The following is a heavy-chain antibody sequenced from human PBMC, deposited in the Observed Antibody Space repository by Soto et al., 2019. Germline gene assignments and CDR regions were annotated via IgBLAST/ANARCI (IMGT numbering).Heavy chain of an antibody. CDR1: GFTFSSYG. D-gene: IGHD3-3*01. V-gene: IGHV3-30*18. Sequence: VQLLESGGGLVQPGGSLRLSCAASGFTFSSYGMHWVRQAPGKGLEWVAVISYDGSNKYYADSVKGRFTISRDNSKNTLYLQMNSLRAEDTAVYYCAKSPSRFIGVVIYPPDYWGQGTLVTVSS. J-gene: IGHJ4*02. CDR3: AKSPSRFIGVVIYPPDY. CDR2: ISYDGSNK.